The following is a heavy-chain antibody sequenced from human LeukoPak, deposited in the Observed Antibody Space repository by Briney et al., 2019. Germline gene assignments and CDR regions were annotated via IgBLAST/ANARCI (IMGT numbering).Heavy chain of an antibody. D-gene: IGHD6-13*01. J-gene: IGHJ6*02. Sequence: GGSLRLSCAASGFTFSSYGMHWVRQAPGKGLEWVAVISYDGSNKYYADSVKGRFTISRDNSKNTLYLQMNSLRAEDTAVYYCAKEIGSWFPYYYYYGMDVWGQGTTVTVSS. CDR2: ISYDGSNK. CDR1: GFTFSSYG. V-gene: IGHV3-30*18. CDR3: AKEIGSWFPYYYYYGMDV.